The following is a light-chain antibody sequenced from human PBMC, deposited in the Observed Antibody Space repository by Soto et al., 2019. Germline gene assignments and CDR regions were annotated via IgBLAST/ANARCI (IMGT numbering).Light chain of an antibody. CDR1: SPSIAGNT. CDR2: LNN. Sequence: QLVLTQPPSASGTPGQRVTISCSVSSPSIAGNTVNWYQHVPGTAPKLLIYLNNQRPSGVPDRFSGSKSGTSASLAISALQSEDEAAYYCAAWDDNLHGPIFGGGTKVTVL. V-gene: IGLV1-44*01. J-gene: IGLJ2*01. CDR3: AAWDDNLHGPI.